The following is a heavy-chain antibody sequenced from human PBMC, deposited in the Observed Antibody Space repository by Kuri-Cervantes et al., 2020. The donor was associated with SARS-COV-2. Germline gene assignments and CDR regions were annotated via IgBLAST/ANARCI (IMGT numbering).Heavy chain of an antibody. J-gene: IGHJ6*02. V-gene: IGHV4-31*02. CDR1: GGSISSGGYY. CDR2: IYYSGST. CDR3: ARARWGSGWTYYYYGMDV. Sequence: SCTVSGGSISSGGYYWSWIRQHPGKGLEWIGYIYYSGSTYYNPSLKSRVTISVDTSKNQFSLKLSSVTAADTAVYYCARARWGSGWTYYYYGMDVWGQGTTVTVSS. D-gene: IGHD6-19*01.